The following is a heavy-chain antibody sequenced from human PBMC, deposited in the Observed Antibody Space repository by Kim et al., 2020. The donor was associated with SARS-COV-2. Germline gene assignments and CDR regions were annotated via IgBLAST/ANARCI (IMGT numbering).Heavy chain of an antibody. J-gene: IGHJ4*02. D-gene: IGHD2-2*03. Sequence: GGSLRLSCTTSGFTFTGYAMSWVRQAPGKGLEWVSSIDGSDGTTYYVYYVKGRFTISRDNSKNTLYLQMNSLRADDTAVYYCMKGGWGWIWDHWGQGTRVTVSS. V-gene: IGHV3-23*01. CDR2: IDGSDGTT. CDR3: MKGGWGWIWDH. CDR1: GFTFTGYA.